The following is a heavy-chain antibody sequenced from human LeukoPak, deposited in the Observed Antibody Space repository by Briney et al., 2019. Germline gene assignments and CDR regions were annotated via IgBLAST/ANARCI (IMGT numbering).Heavy chain of an antibody. V-gene: IGHV3-30*02. CDR3: AKDPTHFRVWDDYDNTRLNY. J-gene: IGHJ4*02. D-gene: IGHD3-22*01. CDR2: IRYDGNNK. Sequence: SGGSLRLSCAASGFTFRSYSMHWVRQAPGKGLEWVAFIRYDGNNKYYADSVKGRFTISRDNSKNTVYLQMNSLRAEDTAVYYCAKDPTHFRVWDDYDNTRLNYWGQGTLVTVSS. CDR1: GFTFRSYS.